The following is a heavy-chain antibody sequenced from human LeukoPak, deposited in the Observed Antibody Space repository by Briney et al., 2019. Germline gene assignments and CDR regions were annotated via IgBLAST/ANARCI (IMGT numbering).Heavy chain of an antibody. CDR3: AKKNGYYRYNWFDP. CDR1: GFTFSSYA. J-gene: IGHJ5*02. D-gene: IGHD3-22*01. CDR2: ISGSGGST. Sequence: GGSLRLSRAASGFTFSSYAMSWVRQAPGKGLEWVSAISGSGGSTYYADSVKGRFTISRDNSKNTLYLQMNSRRAEDTAVYYCAKKNGYYRYNWFDPWGQGTLVTVSS. V-gene: IGHV3-23*01.